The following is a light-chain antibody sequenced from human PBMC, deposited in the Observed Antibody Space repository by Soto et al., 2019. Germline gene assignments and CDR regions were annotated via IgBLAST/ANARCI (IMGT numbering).Light chain of an antibody. Sequence: EIVLTQCPATLSLSPGERATLSCRASQSVYNYLAWYQQKPGQAPRLLSFGASSRATGVPARFSGSGSGKDFTLTINSLQFEDFAVYFCQQNDNLPLTFGPGTKVDI. J-gene: IGKJ3*01. CDR2: GAS. V-gene: IGKV3-15*01. CDR1: QSVYNY. CDR3: QQNDNLPLT.